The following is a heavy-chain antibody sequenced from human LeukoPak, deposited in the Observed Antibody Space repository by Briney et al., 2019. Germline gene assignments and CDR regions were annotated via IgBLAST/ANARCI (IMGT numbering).Heavy chain of an antibody. Sequence: WGSLRLSCAASGFTFNKSGMHWVRQAPGKGLEWVAFIRYDGSDQYYADSVKRRFTISRDNSKNTLYLQMSSLRVEDTAMYYCATHTAAAGLFDYWGQGALVTVSS. V-gene: IGHV3-30*02. CDR2: IRYDGSDQ. CDR1: GFTFNKSG. D-gene: IGHD6-13*01. CDR3: ATHTAAAGLFDY. J-gene: IGHJ4*02.